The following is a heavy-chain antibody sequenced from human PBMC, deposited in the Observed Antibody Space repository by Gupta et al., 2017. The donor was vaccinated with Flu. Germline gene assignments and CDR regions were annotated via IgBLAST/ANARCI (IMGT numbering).Heavy chain of an antibody. CDR3: ARGSGDADCSGGRCDQPHDY. J-gene: IGHJ4*02. CDR2: IKPNSGGT. V-gene: IGHV1-2*04. Sequence: QVQLVQSGAGGKRPGAAGNVSCNAYGYTFTGHDMSWVRQAPGRGLEWLGLIKPNSGGTYYEKKCPGWVTMIRDTSISTADMELSRLRSDDTTMYYCARGSGDADCSGGRCDQPHDYWGQGTQVTVSS. D-gene: IGHD2-15*01. CDR1: GYTFTGHD.